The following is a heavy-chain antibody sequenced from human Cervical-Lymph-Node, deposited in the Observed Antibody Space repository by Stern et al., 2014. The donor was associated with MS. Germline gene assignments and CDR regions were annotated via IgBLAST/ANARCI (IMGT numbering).Heavy chain of an antibody. CDR1: RFSISDYA. D-gene: IGHD2-15*01. Sequence: VQLEESGGDVVQPGRSLRLSCAASRFSISDYAMHWVRQAPGKGLEWVATISYDGSSKRYADSVKGRFTISRDNLKNTVYVQMNSLRAEDTAVYYCTREDCSGGSCRGMEVWGQGTTVTVAS. CDR3: TREDCSGGSCRGMEV. V-gene: IGHV3-30-3*01. CDR2: ISYDGSSK. J-gene: IGHJ6*02.